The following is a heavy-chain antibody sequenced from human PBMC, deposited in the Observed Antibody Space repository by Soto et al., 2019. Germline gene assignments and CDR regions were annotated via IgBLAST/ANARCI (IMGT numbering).Heavy chain of an antibody. D-gene: IGHD6-6*01. CDR2: MNPNSGNT. J-gene: IGHJ4*02. CDR3: AREAHRGCSDY. Sequence: QVQLVQSGAEVKKPGASVKVSCKASGYTFTSDDINWVRQATGQGLEWMGWMNPNSGNTGYAQKFQGRVTLTRDTSISTAYMELCTVRYEDTAVYYGAREAHRGCSDYRGQGAQVTVSS. CDR1: GYTFTSDD. V-gene: IGHV1-8*01.